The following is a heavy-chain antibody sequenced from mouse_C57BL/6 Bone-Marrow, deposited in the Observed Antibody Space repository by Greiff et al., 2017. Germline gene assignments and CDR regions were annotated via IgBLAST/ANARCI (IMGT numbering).Heavy chain of an antibody. CDR1: ISLSTSGMGL. CDR3: WSGERGWDSIKAYFDY. Sequence: QVTLKVSGPGILQPSQTLSLACTFSGISLSTSGMGLSWLRKPSGKALEWLASIWNNDNYYNPSLKSRLTISKETSNYQVFLKLTSVDTADSATYYGAWSGERGWDSIKAYFDYWGQGTTLTVSS. J-gene: IGHJ2*01. CDR2: WNNDNY. D-gene: IGHD2-10*02. V-gene: IGHV8-2*01.